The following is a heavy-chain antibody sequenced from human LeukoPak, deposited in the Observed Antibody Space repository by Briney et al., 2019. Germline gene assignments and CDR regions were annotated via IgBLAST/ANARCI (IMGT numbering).Heavy chain of an antibody. J-gene: IGHJ4*02. D-gene: IGHD2-15*01. V-gene: IGHV3-23*01. CDR2: ISGSGGST. CDR3: ARDPRGAGSRYLDY. Sequence: GGSLRLSCAASGFTFSNYAMSWVRQAPGKGLEWVSAISGSGGSTYYADSVKGRFTISRDNSKNTLYLQMNSLRAEDTAVYYCARDPRGAGSRYLDYWGQGTLVTVSS. CDR1: GFTFSNYA.